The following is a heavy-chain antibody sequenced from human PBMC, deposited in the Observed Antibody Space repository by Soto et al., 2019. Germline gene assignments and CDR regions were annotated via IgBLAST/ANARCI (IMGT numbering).Heavy chain of an antibody. CDR1: GFTFSSYA. V-gene: IGHV3-30-3*01. Sequence: QVQLVESGGGVVQPGRSLRLSCAASGFTFSSYAMHWVRQAPGKGLEWVAVISYDGSNKYYADSVQGRFTISRDNSKNTLYLQMNSLRAEDTAVYYCARDIGDSSNPNYYYGMDVWGQGTTVTVSS. J-gene: IGHJ6*02. CDR2: ISYDGSNK. CDR3: ARDIGDSSNPNYYYGMDV. D-gene: IGHD3-22*01.